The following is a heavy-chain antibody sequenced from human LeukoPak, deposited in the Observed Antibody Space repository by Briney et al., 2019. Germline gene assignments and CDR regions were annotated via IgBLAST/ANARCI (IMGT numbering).Heavy chain of an antibody. V-gene: IGHV4-30-2*01. D-gene: IGHD3-9*01. CDR1: GGSISSGGYS. J-gene: IGHJ2*01. CDR2: IYHSGST. CDR3: ARVDPKTYYDTDSRWDWYFDL. Sequence: SETLSLTCAVSGGSISSGGYSWSWIRQPPGKGLEWIGYIYHSGSTYYNPSLKSRVTISVDRSKNQFSLKLSSVTAADTAVYYCARVDPKTYYDTDSRWDWYFDLWGRGTLVTVSS.